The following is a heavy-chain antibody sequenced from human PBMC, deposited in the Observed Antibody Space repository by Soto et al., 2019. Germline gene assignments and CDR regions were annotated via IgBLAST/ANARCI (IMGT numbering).Heavy chain of an antibody. Sequence: QVQLVESGGGVVQPGRSLRLSCAASGFTFSSYGMHWVRQAPGKGLEWVAVISYDGSNKYYADSVKGRFTISRDNSKNTRYLQMNSLRAEDTAVYYCAKDSGYYFYYYGMDVWGQGTTVTVSS. V-gene: IGHV3-30*18. CDR2: ISYDGSNK. CDR1: GFTFSSYG. CDR3: AKDSGYYFYYYGMDV. D-gene: IGHD5-12*01. J-gene: IGHJ6*02.